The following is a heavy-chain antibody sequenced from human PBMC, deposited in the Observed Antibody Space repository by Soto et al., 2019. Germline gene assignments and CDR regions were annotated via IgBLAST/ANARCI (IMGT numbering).Heavy chain of an antibody. CDR2: ISPYEHSF. J-gene: IGHJ4*02. CDR1: GFTFTSHN. D-gene: IGHD3-10*01. V-gene: IGHV3-21*02. CDR3: ARELSTIIRAYN. Sequence: EVQLVESGGGLVKPGGSLRLSCAASGFTFTSHNIYWFRQAPGKGREWVSSISPYEHSFYYADSVMGRFTVSKDNATSSVFLQMDSLRAEDTAIYYCARELSTIIRAYNWGQGTLVTVSS.